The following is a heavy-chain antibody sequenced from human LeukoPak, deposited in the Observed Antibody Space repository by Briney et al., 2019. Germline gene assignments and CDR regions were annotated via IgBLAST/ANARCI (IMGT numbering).Heavy chain of an antibody. Sequence: PSETLSLTCTVSGGSISSGDYYWSWIRQPPGKGLEWIGYIYYSGSTYYNPSLKSRVTISVDTSKNQFSLKLSSVTAADTAVYYCARDTPLLDYYYYGMDVWGQGTTVTVSS. J-gene: IGHJ6*02. V-gene: IGHV4-30-4*01. CDR3: ARDTPLLDYYYYGMDV. CDR1: GGSISSGDYY. D-gene: IGHD3-3*01. CDR2: IYYSGST.